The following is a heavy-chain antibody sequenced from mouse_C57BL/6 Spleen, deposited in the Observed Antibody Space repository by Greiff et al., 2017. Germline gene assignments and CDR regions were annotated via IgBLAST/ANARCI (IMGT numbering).Heavy chain of an antibody. CDR2: IWSGGST. D-gene: IGHD1-1*01. CDR1: GFSLTSYG. CDR3: ARGPTVAYFDY. V-gene: IGHV2-2*01. J-gene: IGHJ2*01. Sequence: QVQLQQSGPGLVQPSQSLSITCTVSGFSLTSYGVHWVRQSPGKGLEWLGVIWSGGSTDYNAAFISRLSISKDNSKSQVFFKMNSLQADDTAIYYCARGPTVAYFDYWGQGTTLTVSS.